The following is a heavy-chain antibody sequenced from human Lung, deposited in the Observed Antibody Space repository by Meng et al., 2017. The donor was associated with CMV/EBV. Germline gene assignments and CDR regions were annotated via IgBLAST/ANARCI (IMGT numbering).Heavy chain of an antibody. V-gene: IGHV4-4*02. J-gene: IGHJ4*02. CDR2: INLSGST. CDR1: GSASSRCSW. D-gene: IGHD2-21*02. CDR3: ARVVTALWGYYFDY. Sequence: GRDDPVRPLASTRASSGSASSRCSWGSWHRDRPVKGQEWIWEINLSGSTNYSPSLKSRVTISVDKSKNQFSLKLISVTASDTAVYYCARVVTALWGYYFDYWGQGTLVTVSS.